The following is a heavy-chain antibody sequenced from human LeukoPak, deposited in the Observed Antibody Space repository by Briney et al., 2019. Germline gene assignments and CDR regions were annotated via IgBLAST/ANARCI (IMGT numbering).Heavy chain of an antibody. D-gene: IGHD1-26*01. J-gene: IGHJ4*02. CDR2: IAYDGSNK. V-gene: IGHV3-30*03. CDR3: ARDQWKLPLD. Sequence: GGSLRLSCAASGFTFSSYEMNWVRQAPGKGLEWVAVIAYDGSNKYYADSVKGRFTISRDNSKKMLYLQMNSLRAEDTAVYYRARDQWKLPLDWGQGTLVTVSS. CDR1: GFTFSSYE.